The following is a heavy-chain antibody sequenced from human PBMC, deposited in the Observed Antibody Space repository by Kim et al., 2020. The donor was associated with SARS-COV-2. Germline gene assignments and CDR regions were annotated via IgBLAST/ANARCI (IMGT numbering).Heavy chain of an antibody. J-gene: IGHJ2*01. Sequence: GGSLRLSCAASGFTFSSYYMHWVRQVPGQGLVWVSRLSPDGTLVTDAEFVEGRFTISRDNAKNTLSLQMNTLRVEDAAVYYCVRSTNAWDSDLWGRGTLV. V-gene: IGHV3-74*03. CDR2: LSPDGTLV. CDR1: GFTFSSYY. CDR3: VRSTNAWDSDL.